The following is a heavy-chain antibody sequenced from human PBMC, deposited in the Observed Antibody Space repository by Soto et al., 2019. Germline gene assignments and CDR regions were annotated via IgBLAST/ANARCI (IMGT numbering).Heavy chain of an antibody. CDR3: ARCRLGGYDYWYYYYYGMDV. Sequence: SETLSLTCAVYGGSFSGYYWSWIRQPPGKGLEWIGEINHSGSTNYNPSLKSRVTISVDTSKNQFSLKLSSVTAADTAVYYCARCRLGGYDYWYYYYYGMDVWGQGTTVTVSS. V-gene: IGHV4-34*01. D-gene: IGHD5-12*01. J-gene: IGHJ6*02. CDR1: GGSFSGYY. CDR2: INHSGST.